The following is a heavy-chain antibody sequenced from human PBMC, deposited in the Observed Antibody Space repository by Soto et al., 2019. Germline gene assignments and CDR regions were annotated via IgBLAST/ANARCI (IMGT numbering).Heavy chain of an antibody. J-gene: IGHJ4*02. CDR3: ARDILSGGAYPDY. D-gene: IGHD3-10*01. CDR2: ISSSSSTI. CDR1: GFTFSSYS. V-gene: IGHV3-48*01. Sequence: GGSLRLSCAASGFTFSSYSMNWVRQAPGKGLEWVSYISSSSSTIYYADSVKGRFTISRDNAKNSLYLQMDSLRAEDTAVYYCARDILSGGAYPDYWGQGTKVTVSS.